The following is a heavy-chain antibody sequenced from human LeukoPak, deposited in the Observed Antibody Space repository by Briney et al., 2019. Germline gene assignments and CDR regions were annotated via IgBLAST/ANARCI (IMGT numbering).Heavy chain of an antibody. Sequence: SGGSPRLSCAASGFTFSGYSMNWVRQAPGKGLEWVSYISSSRSTIYYADSVKGRFTISRDNAKNSLYLQMNSLRAVDTAVYYCAREYCSSTSCLYDYWGQGTLLTVSS. CDR3: AREYCSSTSCLYDY. CDR2: ISSSRSTI. J-gene: IGHJ4*02. D-gene: IGHD2-2*01. V-gene: IGHV3-48*01. CDR1: GFTFSGYS.